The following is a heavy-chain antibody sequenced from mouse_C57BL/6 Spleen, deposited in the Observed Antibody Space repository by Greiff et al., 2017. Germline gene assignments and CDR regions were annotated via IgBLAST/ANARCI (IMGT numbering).Heavy chain of an antibody. J-gene: IGHJ1*03. CDR3: ARSPIYYYGSSYVNWYFDV. Sequence: QVQLQQSGAELVRPGTSVKVSCKASGYAFTNYLIEWVKQRPGQGLEWIGVINPGSGGTNYNEKFKGKATLTADKSSSTAYMQLSSLTSEDSAVYFCARSPIYYYGSSYVNWYFDVWGTGTTVTVSS. D-gene: IGHD1-1*01. CDR1: GYAFTNYL. CDR2: INPGSGGT. V-gene: IGHV1-54*01.